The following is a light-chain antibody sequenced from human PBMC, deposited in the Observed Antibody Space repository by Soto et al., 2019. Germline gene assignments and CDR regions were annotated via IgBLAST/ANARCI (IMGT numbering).Light chain of an antibody. CDR2: DVS. CDR1: SSDVGGYNY. Sequence: QSVLTQPASVSRSPGRSLTISCTGTSSDVGGYNYVSWYQQHPGKAPKLMLYDVSNRPSGVSNRFSGSKSGNTASLTISGRQAEDEADYYCSSYTSSSTWVFGGGTQLT. CDR3: SSYTSSSTWV. V-gene: IGLV2-14*01. J-gene: IGLJ3*02.